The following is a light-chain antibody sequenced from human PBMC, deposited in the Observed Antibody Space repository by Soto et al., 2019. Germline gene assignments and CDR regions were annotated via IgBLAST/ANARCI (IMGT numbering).Light chain of an antibody. Sequence: EIVLTQSPGTLSLSPGERATLSCRAGQSVSSSYLAWYQQKPGQAPRLLIYGVTSRATGIPDRFSGSGSGTDFTLTISRLEPEDSAVYYCQQYGSSPWTFGQGTKVEIK. CDR3: QQYGSSPWT. J-gene: IGKJ1*01. V-gene: IGKV3-20*01. CDR2: GVT. CDR1: QSVSSSY.